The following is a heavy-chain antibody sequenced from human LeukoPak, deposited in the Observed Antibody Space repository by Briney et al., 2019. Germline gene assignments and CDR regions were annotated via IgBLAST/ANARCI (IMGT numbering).Heavy chain of an antibody. CDR3: AKGIYSSGWSYFDY. CDR1: GFTFSNSA. J-gene: IGHJ4*01. V-gene: IGHV3-23*01. Sequence: PGGSLRLSCAASGFTFSNSAMGWVRQAPGKGLEWVSTLSGSGITTYYADSVKGRSTISRDNSKNTLYLQMNSLRAEDTAVYYCAKGIYSSGWSYFDYWGHGTLVTVSS. CDR2: LSGSGITT. D-gene: IGHD6-19*01.